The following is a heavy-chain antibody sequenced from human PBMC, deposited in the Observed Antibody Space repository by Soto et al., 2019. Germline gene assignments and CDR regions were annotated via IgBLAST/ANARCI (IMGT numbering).Heavy chain of an antibody. J-gene: IGHJ2*01. Sequence: EVQLLESGGGLVQPGGSLRLSCAASGFTFSSYAMSWVRQAPGKGLEWVAGMSGSGGSTYYADSVKGRLTISRDNSKSTLYLQMKSLRAEDTAVYYCAKDLYFWYFDLWGRGTLVTVSA. CDR1: GFTFSSYA. D-gene: IGHD2-15*01. CDR3: AKDLYFWYFDL. V-gene: IGHV3-23*01. CDR2: MSGSGGST.